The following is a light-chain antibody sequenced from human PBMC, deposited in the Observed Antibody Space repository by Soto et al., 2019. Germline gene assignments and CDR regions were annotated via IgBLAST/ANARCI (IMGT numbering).Light chain of an antibody. Sequence: QSALTQRRSVSGSPGQSVTISCTGTGSDVGGYNYVSWYQQHPGKAPKVMIYDVSKRPSGVPDRFSGSKSANTASLTISGLQAGDEADYYCCSFAGGLLVFGGGTKLTVL. V-gene: IGLV2-11*01. CDR2: DVS. CDR1: GSDVGGYNY. CDR3: CSFAGGLLV. J-gene: IGLJ3*02.